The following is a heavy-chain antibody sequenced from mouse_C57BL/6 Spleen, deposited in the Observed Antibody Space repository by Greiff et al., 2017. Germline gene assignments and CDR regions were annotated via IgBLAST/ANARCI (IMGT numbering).Heavy chain of an antibody. CDR1: GYTFTSYG. D-gene: IGHD1-1*01. J-gene: IGHJ2*01. Sequence: QVQLQQSGAELARPGASVKLSCKASGYTFTSYGISWVKQRTGQGLEWIGEIYPRSGNTYYNEKFKGKATLTADKSSSTAYMELRSLTSDDSAVYFCARQETVVATSYFDYWGQGTTLTVSS. CDR2: IYPRSGNT. CDR3: ARQETVVATSYFDY. V-gene: IGHV1-81*01.